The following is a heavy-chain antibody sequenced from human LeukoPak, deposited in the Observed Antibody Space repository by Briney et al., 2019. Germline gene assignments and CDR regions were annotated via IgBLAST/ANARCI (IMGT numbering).Heavy chain of an antibody. Sequence: SETLSLTCTVSGGSISSSSYYWGWIRQPPGKGLEWIGTISYSGTTYYNPSLRSRLTVSVDTSKNNLSLKLSSVTAADTAVCYCAANSADYNTLGSSYKVWGQGTLVTVSS. J-gene: IGHJ4*02. CDR3: AANSADYNTLGSSYKV. CDR2: ISYSGTT. V-gene: IGHV4-39*02. D-gene: IGHD3-10*01. CDR1: GGSISSSSYY.